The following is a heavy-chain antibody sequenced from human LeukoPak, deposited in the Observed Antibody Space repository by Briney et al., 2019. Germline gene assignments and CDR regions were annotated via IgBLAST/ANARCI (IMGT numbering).Heavy chain of an antibody. V-gene: IGHV3-23*01. CDR1: GFTFSRYG. CDR2: ISPSGGGT. J-gene: IGHJ4*02. Sequence: GGSLRLSCAASGFTFSRYGMHWVRQAPGKGLEWVSGISPSGGGTYYADSVKGRFTISRDDSKNTLSLQMNSPRVEDTALYYCAHDIAWGAFEHWGQGTLVTVSS. CDR3: AHDIAWGAFEH. D-gene: IGHD7-27*01.